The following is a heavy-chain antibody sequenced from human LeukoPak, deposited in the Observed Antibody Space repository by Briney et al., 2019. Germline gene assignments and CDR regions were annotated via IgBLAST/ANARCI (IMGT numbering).Heavy chain of an antibody. Sequence: PGGSLRLSCAASGFTFSSYWMSWVRQAPGKGLESVANIKQDGSEKYYVDSVKGRFTISRDNAKNSLYLQMNSLRAEDTAVYYCARIWFYYDSSGHYYFDYWGQGTLVTVSS. V-gene: IGHV3-7*01. CDR3: ARIWFYYDSSGHYYFDY. J-gene: IGHJ4*02. CDR2: IKQDGSEK. CDR1: GFTFSSYW. D-gene: IGHD3-22*01.